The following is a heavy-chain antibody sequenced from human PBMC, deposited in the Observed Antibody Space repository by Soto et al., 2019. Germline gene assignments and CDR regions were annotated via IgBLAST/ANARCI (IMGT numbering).Heavy chain of an antibody. J-gene: IGHJ6*02. D-gene: IGHD6-13*01. CDR1: GYSFTSYW. CDR2: IYPGDSDT. V-gene: IGHV5-51*01. Sequence: GESLKISCKVSGYSFTSYWIGWVRQMPGKGLECMGIIYPGDSDTRYSPSFQGQVTISADKSISTAYLQWSSLKASDTAMYYCARTAAAGKYYYGMDVWGQGTTVTVS. CDR3: ARTAAAGKYYYGMDV.